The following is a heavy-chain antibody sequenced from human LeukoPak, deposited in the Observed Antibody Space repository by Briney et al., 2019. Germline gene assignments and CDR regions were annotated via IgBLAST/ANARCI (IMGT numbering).Heavy chain of an antibody. CDR3: AWTEMATITFDY. Sequence: ASVKVSCKASGYTFTSYYMHWVRQAPGQGLEWMGIINPSGGSTSYAQKFQGRVTMTRDTSTSTVYMELSSLRFEDTAVYYCAWTEMATITFDYWGQGTLVTVSS. V-gene: IGHV1-46*01. CDR2: INPSGGST. CDR1: GYTFTSYY. J-gene: IGHJ4*02. D-gene: IGHD4-4*01.